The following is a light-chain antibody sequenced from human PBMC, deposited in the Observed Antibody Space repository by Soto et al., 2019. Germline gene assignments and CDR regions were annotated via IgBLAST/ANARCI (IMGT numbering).Light chain of an antibody. V-gene: IGKV3-11*01. J-gene: IGKJ4*01. Sequence: EVVLTQSPATLSLSPGERATLSCRASQSVSDSLAWYQQKPGQAPRLLIYDASSRATGIPARFSGSGSGTDFTLTISSLEPEDFAVYFCQHRAGWPPALTFGGGTKVEIK. CDR2: DAS. CDR3: QHRAGWPPALT. CDR1: QSVSDS.